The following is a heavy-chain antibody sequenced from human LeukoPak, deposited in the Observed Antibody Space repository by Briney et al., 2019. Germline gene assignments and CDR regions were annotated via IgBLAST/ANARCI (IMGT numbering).Heavy chain of an antibody. D-gene: IGHD6-13*01. CDR3: ARQGYSSSWYATAGAFDV. CDR2: INLSGGST. V-gene: IGHV1-46*01. Sequence: ASVKVSCKSSGYTFTRYYMHWARQAPGQGPEWMGIINLSGGSTSYAQKFQGRVTMTRDTSTSTVYMEVSSLRSEDTAVYYCARQGYSSSWYATAGAFDVWGQGTVVTVSS. J-gene: IGHJ3*01. CDR1: GYTFTRYY.